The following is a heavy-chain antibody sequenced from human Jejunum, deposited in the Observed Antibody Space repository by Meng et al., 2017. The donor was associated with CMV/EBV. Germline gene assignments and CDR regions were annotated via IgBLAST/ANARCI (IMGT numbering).Heavy chain of an antibody. D-gene: IGHD2/OR15-2a*01. V-gene: IGHV7-4-1*02. Sequence: QGAMVRTGFEVQKPGASGKVSCKASGYTFITYTINWVRQAHGRGLEWMGWISTNTGTPTYTQGFTGRFVFSLDTSVSTAYLQISSLKAEDTAVYYCARGGNFDPWGQGTLVTVSS. CDR3: ARGGNFDP. J-gene: IGHJ5*02. CDR1: GYTFITYT. CDR2: ISTNTGTP.